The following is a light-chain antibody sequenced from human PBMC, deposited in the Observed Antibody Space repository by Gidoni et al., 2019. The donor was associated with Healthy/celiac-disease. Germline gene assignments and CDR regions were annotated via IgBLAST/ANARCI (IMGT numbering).Light chain of an antibody. V-gene: IGLV1-40*01. CDR2: GNS. Sequence: QSVLPQPPTLSWATGHRVTISCTGSRSNIGAGYDVHWYQQLPGTAPKLLIYGNSNRPSGVPDRFSGSKSGTSASLAISGLQAEDEADYYCQSYYSSLSVSVVFGGGTKLTVL. J-gene: IGLJ2*01. CDR3: QSYYSSLSVSVV. CDR1: RSNIGAGYD.